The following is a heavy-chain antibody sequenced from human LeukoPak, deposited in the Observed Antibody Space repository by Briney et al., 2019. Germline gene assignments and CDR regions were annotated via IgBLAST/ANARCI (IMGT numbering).Heavy chain of an antibody. Sequence: SETLSLTCTVSGDSINNFYWSWIRQPAGKGLEWIGRVYSSGTTDYNPSLKSRVSMSVDTSSNQFSLRLSSMTAADTALYYCAREIVAGLGVSFDIWGQGTMVTVSS. V-gene: IGHV4-4*07. J-gene: IGHJ3*02. D-gene: IGHD6-19*01. CDR3: AREIVAGLGVSFDI. CDR2: VYSSGTT. CDR1: GDSINNFY.